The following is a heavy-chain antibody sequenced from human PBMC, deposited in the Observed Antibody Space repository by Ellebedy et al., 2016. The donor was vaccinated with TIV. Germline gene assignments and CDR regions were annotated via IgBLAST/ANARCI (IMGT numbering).Heavy chain of an antibody. J-gene: IGHJ5*02. Sequence: SETLSLXCSVSSGSMSGHYWGWIRQTPEKGLEWMGHIYDSGSTNYNPSLKSRVTISADTSKNQFSLTLSSVTAADTAVYYCARLVQDWFNPWGQGTLVIVSS. CDR2: IYDSGST. CDR1: SGSMSGHY. V-gene: IGHV4-59*11. CDR3: ARLVQDWFNP.